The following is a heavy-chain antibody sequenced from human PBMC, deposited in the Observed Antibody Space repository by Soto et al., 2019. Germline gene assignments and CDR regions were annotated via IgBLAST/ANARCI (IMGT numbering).Heavy chain of an antibody. CDR2: INHSGST. J-gene: IGHJ4*02. D-gene: IGHD3-22*01. CDR3: ASSTSSGYLLD. Sequence: PSETLSLTCAVYGGSFSGYYWTWIRQPPGTGLEWIGEINHSGSTNYNPSLKSRVTISVDTSKNQFSLKLSSVTAADTAVYYCASSTSSGYLLDWGQGTLVTVSS. CDR1: GGSFSGYY. V-gene: IGHV4-34*01.